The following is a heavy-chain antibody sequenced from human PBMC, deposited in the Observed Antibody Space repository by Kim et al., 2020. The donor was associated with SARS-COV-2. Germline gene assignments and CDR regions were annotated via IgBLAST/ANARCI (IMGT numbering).Heavy chain of an antibody. V-gene: IGHV4-39*01. CDR2: ISYRGST. J-gene: IGHJ4*02. CDR1: GGFISSSYD. CDR3: ASHVAFWRRVDV. Sequence: SETLSLTCTVSGGFISSSYDWGWIRQPPGTGLEWIAIISYRGSTYYNPSLKSRVTISVDTSKNQFSLQLASVTAADTAMYYCASHVAFWRRVDVLGQGSL.